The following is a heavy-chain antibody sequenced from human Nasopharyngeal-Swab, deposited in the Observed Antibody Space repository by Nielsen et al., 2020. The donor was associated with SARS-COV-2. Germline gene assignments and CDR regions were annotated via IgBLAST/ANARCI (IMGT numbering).Heavy chain of an antibody. CDR3: ARDPWGYKWYFDY. J-gene: IGHJ4*02. Sequence: ASVKVSCKASGFTFNGDAIHWVRQAPGQSLEWMGWINADKGDTLYSQKFQDRITITRDTSASVAYMELSSLRSEDTATYYCARDPWGYKWYFDYWGQGTLVTVSS. V-gene: IGHV1-3*01. D-gene: IGHD5-18*01. CDR1: GFTFNGDA. CDR2: INADKGDT.